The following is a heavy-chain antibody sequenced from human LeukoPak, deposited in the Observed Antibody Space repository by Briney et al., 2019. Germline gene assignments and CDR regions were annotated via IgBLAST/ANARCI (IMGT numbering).Heavy chain of an antibody. D-gene: IGHD6-19*01. CDR1: GYSISSGYY. Sequence: SETLSLTCAVSGYSISSGYYWGWIRQPPGKGLEWIGSIYHSGSTYYNPSLKSRVTISVDTSKNQFSLKLSSVTAADTAVYYCARVAIKSSGWYSYWFDPWGQGTLVTVSS. CDR2: IYHSGST. J-gene: IGHJ5*02. V-gene: IGHV4-38-2*01. CDR3: ARVAIKSSGWYSYWFDP.